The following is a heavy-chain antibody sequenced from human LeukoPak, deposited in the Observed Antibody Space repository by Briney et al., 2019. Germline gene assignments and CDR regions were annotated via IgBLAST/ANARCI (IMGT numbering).Heavy chain of an antibody. J-gene: IGHJ6*02. CDR3: ARDEFTIFGVVTHYGMDV. V-gene: IGHV4-4*07. Sequence: PSETLSLTCTGSGGSISSYYWSWIRQPAGKGLEWIGRIYTSGSPNYNPSLKSRVTMSVDTSKNQFSLKLSSVTAADTAVYYCARDEFTIFGVVTHYGMDVWGQGTTVTVSS. CDR2: IYTSGSP. CDR1: GGSISSYY. D-gene: IGHD3-3*01.